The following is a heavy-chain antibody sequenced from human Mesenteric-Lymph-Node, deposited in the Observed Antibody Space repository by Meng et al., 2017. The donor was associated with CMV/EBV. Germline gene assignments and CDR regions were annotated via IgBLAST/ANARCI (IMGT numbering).Heavy chain of an antibody. CDR3: ARGRGAYQLLHAEYFQH. D-gene: IGHD2-2*01. CDR1: GGSFSDFY. V-gene: IGHV4-34*01. CDR2: TSPSGGA. J-gene: IGHJ1*01. Sequence: SETLSLTCAVYGGSFSDFYWTWVRRPPGKGLEWIGQTSPSGGASYNPSLTDRVTISVDAPKSQFSLKLRSVTAADTAVYYCARGRGAYQLLHAEYFQHWGQGTLVTVSS.